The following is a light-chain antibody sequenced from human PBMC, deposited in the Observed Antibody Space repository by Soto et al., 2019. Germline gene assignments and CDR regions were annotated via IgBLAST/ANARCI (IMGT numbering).Light chain of an antibody. Sequence: DIVLTQSPGTLSLSPGERATLSCRASQNVRGPYLAWYQQKPGQPPRLLIYGASSRATGIPDRFSGSGSGSYFPLTISRLEPEDFAMHYCQQYGASPRPWTFGPGTKVEIK. V-gene: IGKV3-20*01. CDR1: QNVRGPY. J-gene: IGKJ1*01. CDR2: GAS. CDR3: QQYGASPRPWT.